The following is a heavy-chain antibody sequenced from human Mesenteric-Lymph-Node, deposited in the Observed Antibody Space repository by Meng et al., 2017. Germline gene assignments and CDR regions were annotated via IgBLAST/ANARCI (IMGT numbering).Heavy chain of an antibody. CDR3: ARDRPLLWFGEAFDI. CDR1: GFTFSDYH. V-gene: IGHV3-11*04. J-gene: IGHJ3*02. Sequence: GESLKISCAASGFTFSDYHMAWMRQSPRKGLEWVSYINGSADIVSYADSVKGRFTISRDNAKNSLYLQMNSLRAEDTAVYYCARDRPLLWFGEAFDIWGQGTMVTVSS. D-gene: IGHD3-10*01. CDR2: INGSADIV.